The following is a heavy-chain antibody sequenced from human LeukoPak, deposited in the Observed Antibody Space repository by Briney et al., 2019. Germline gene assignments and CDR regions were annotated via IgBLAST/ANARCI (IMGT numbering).Heavy chain of an antibody. D-gene: IGHD1-26*01. J-gene: IGHJ4*02. CDR2: VISEPSGYTT. V-gene: IGHV3-73*01. CDR3: TTAPPVGWELPVTNDY. Sequence: AGGSLRLSCAASGFDFSGFYTHWVRQASGSGLGWVGFVISEPSGYTTVYAASVRGRFTISRDDSKNTAYLQMNSLKTEDTAVYFCTTAPPVGWELPVTNDYWGQGTQVTVSS. CDR1: GFDFSGFY.